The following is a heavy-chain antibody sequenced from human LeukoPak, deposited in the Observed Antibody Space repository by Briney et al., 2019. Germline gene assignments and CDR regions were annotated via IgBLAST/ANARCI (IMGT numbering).Heavy chain of an antibody. V-gene: IGHV1-46*01. CDR2: INPSGGST. D-gene: IGHD2-15*01. J-gene: IGHJ4*02. Sequence: ASVTVSCKASGYTFTSYYMHWVRQAPGQGLEWMGIINPSGGSTSYAQKFQGRVTMTRDTSTSTVYMELSSLRSEDTAVYYCARDHCSGGSCPAYYFDYWGQGTLVTVSS. CDR1: GYTFTSYY. CDR3: ARDHCSGGSCPAYYFDY.